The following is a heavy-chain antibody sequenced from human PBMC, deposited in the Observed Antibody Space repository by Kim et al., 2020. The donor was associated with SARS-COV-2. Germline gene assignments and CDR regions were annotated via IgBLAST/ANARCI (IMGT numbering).Heavy chain of an antibody. D-gene: IGHD6-19*01. CDR2: IWYDGSNK. V-gene: IGHV3-33*06. CDR3: AKDQYTNGWYRVAGFDI. Sequence: GGSLRLSCAASGFTFSSYGMHWVRQAPGKGLEWVAVIWYDGSNKYYGDSVKGRFTISRDNSKNTLYLQMNSLRVEDTAVYYCAKDQYTNGWYRVAGFDIWGPGKMVTVS. J-gene: IGHJ3*02. CDR1: GFTFSSYG.